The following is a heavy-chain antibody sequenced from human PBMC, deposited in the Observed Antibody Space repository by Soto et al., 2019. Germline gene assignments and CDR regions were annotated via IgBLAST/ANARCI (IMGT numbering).Heavy chain of an antibody. CDR1: GFAVNSNY. D-gene: IGHD2-2*01. V-gene: IGHV3-53*01. Sequence: EVQLVASGGGLIQPGGSLRLSCAASGFAVNSNYMSWVRQAPGKGLEWVSVIFGGGSTFYSDSVKGRFTISRDNSKNTVFLQRNSLRAEDTAVYYCVSTSTYWGQGTRVSVSP. CDR2: IFGGGST. CDR3: VSTSTY. J-gene: IGHJ4*02.